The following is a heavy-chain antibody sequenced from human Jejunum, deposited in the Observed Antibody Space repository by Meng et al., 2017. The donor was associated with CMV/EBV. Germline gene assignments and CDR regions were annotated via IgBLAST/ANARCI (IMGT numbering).Heavy chain of an antibody. CDR3: AREITGTYFPYYLDY. D-gene: IGHD1-20*01. CDR2: ISVYNGGT. CDR1: YRFTRYD. V-gene: IGHV1-18*01. J-gene: IGHJ4*02. Sequence: YRFTRYDITWVRQAPGQGLEWMGRISVYNGGTNFAQKFQGRLTLTTDTSTSTVYMELRSLRSDDTAVYYCAREITGTYFPYYLDYWGQGTLVTVSS.